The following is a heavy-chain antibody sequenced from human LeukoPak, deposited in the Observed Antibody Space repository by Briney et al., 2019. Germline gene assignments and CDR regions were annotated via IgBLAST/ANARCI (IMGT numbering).Heavy chain of an antibody. CDR3: ARDAHYDFWSGYYSTWPLGY. D-gene: IGHD3-3*01. V-gene: IGHV3-21*01. CDR1: GFTFSSYS. J-gene: IGHJ4*02. Sequence: GGSLRLSCAASGFTFSSYSINWVRQAPGKGLELVSSISSSISYIYYADSVKGRFTISRDNAKNSLYLQMNSLRAEDTAVYYCARDAHYDFWSGYYSTWPLGYWGQGTLVTVSS. CDR2: ISSSISYI.